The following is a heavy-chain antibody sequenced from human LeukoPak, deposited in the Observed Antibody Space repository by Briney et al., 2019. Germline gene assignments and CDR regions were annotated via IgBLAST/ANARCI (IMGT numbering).Heavy chain of an antibody. CDR1: GYTFTSYG. D-gene: IGHD1-26*01. CDR3: ARDRGSGSYRLMDGRVYFDY. CDR2: ISAYNGNT. Sequence: GASVKVSCKASGYTFTSYGISWVRQAPGQGLEWMGWISAYNGNTNYAQKLQGRVTMTTDTSTSTAYMELRSLRSDDTAVYYCARDRGSGSYRLMDGRVYFDYWGQGTLVTVSS. V-gene: IGHV1-18*01. J-gene: IGHJ4*02.